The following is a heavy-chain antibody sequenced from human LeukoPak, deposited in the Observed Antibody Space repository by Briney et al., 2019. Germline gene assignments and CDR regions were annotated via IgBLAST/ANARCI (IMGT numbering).Heavy chain of an antibody. CDR2: IYYSGST. J-gene: IGHJ6*03. Sequence: SETLSLTCTVSGGSISSYYWSWIRQPPGKGLEWIGYIYYSGSTNYNPSLKSRVTISVDTSKNQFSLKLSSVTAADTAVYYCARRYLNYMDVWGKGTTVTVSS. CDR1: GGSISSYY. CDR3: ARRYLNYMDV. V-gene: IGHV4-59*08. D-gene: IGHD1-26*01.